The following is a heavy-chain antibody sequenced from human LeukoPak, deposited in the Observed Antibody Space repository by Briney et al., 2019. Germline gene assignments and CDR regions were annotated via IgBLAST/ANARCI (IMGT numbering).Heavy chain of an antibody. J-gene: IGHJ4*02. CDR3: ARSVGYSGYGIDY. D-gene: IGHD5-12*01. CDR1: GGTFTSYT. Sequence: SVKVSCKASGGTFTSYTISWVRQAPGQELEWMGRIIPIFGTTNYAQKFQGRVTITAEDSTSTAYMALSSLRSEDTAVYYCARSVGYSGYGIDYWGQGTLVTVSS. V-gene: IGHV1-69*13. CDR2: IIPIFGTT.